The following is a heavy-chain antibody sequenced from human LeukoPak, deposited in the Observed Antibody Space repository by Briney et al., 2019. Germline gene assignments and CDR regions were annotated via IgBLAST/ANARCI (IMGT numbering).Heavy chain of an antibody. V-gene: IGHV4-59*12. CDR2: IDYSGST. D-gene: IGHD3-16*02. Sequence: SETLSLTCTVSGGSISSYYWSWIRQPPGKGLEWIGYIDYSGSTNYNPSLKSRVTMSVDTSKNQFSLKLSSVTAADTAVYYCARGVITFGGVIEPDYWGQGTLVTVSS. CDR3: ARGVITFGGVIEPDY. CDR1: GGSISSYY. J-gene: IGHJ4*02.